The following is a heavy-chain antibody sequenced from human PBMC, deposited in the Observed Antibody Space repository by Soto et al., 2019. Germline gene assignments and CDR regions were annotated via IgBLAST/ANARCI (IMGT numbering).Heavy chain of an antibody. V-gene: IGHV3-64D*06. CDR1: GFTFSSYA. Sequence: PGGSLRLSCSASGFTFSSYALRWVRQAPGKGLEWVSAIISNGGSTYYADSVKGRFTISRDNSKNTLYLQMSSLSAEDTAVSYCGQFPSCSGRDGHHYYYYCMGVWGQGTTATVSS. D-gene: IGHD2-15*01. J-gene: IGHJ6*02. CDR3: GQFPSCSGRDGHHYYYYCMGV. CDR2: IISNGGST.